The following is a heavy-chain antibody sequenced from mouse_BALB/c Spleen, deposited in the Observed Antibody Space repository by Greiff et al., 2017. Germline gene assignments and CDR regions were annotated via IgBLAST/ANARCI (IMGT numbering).Heavy chain of an antibody. CDR2: ISSGSSTI. CDR3: ARGGYGYDYDY. V-gene: IGHV5-17*02. J-gene: IGHJ2*01. Sequence: EVMLVESGGGLVQPGGSRKLSCAASGFTFSSFGMHWVRQAPEQGLEWVAYISSGSSTIYYADTVKGRFTISRDNPKNTLFLQMTSLRSEDTAMYYCARGGYGYDYDYWGQGTTLTVSS. D-gene: IGHD2-2*01. CDR1: GFTFSSFG.